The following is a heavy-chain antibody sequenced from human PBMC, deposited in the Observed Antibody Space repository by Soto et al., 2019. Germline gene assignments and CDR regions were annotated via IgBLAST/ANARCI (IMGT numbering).Heavy chain of an antibody. CDR1: GYTFTGYY. CDR2: INPNSGGT. CDR3: ARSRGYTGYDLFYYGMDV. D-gene: IGHD5-12*01. V-gene: IGHV1-2*04. J-gene: IGHJ6*02. Sequence: ASVKVSCEASGYTFTGYYIHWVRQAPGQGLEWMGWINPNSGGTNYAQKFQGWVTMTRDTSISTAYMELSRLRSDDTAVYYCARSRGYTGYDLFYYGMDVWGQGTTLTVSS.